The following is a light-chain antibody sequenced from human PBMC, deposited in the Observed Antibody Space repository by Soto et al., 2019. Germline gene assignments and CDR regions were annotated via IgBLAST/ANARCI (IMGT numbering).Light chain of an antibody. CDR2: DAT. CDR3: QQRSNWPAFT. Sequence: EIVLTQCPATLPLSPGERATHSCRASQSVSSYLAWYQQKPGQAPRRRIYDATNRPTGIPATYSGSGSGTDFTLTISSLEPEDFAVYYCQQRSNWPAFTFGPGTKVDIE. V-gene: IGKV3-11*01. CDR1: QSVSSY. J-gene: IGKJ3*01.